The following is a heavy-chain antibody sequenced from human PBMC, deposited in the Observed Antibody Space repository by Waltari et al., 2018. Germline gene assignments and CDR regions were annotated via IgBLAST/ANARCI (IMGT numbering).Heavy chain of an antibody. J-gene: IGHJ4*02. CDR1: GYTFTTYY. V-gene: IGHV5-51*01. CDR2: IYPRDSVT. Sequence: EVHLVQSGAEVKKPGDSLKISCKASGYTFTTYYIAWVRQMPGKGLEGMGIIYPRDSVTKDVPSFQGQVTIAADKSMNTAYLQWSSLKASDTATYYCARQTGAYYHMDYWGQGTLVTVPS. CDR3: ARQTGAYYHMDY. D-gene: IGHD7-27*01.